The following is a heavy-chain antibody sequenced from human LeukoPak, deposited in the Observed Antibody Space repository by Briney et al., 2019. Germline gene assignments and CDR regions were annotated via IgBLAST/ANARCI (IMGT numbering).Heavy chain of an antibody. Sequence: SETLSLTCTVSGGSISTSNYYWGWIRQPPGKGLEWIGNIFYSGSTYYSPSLKSRVIVSLAMSQNQFSLRLTSVTAADTAVYYCARDTGQYAPGTPGFTRFDPWGQGALVTVSS. CDR3: ARDTGQYAPGTPGFTRFDP. V-gene: IGHV4-39*07. D-gene: IGHD3-10*01. J-gene: IGHJ5*02. CDR1: GGSISTSNYY. CDR2: IFYSGST.